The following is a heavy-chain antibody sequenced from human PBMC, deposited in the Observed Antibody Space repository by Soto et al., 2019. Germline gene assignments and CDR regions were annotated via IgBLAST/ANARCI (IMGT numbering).Heavy chain of an antibody. D-gene: IGHD3-22*01. CDR3: ARGENYYDSSGYYDAFDI. CDR2: IYHSGST. V-gene: IGHV4-4*02. CDR1: GGSISSSNW. Sequence: SETLSLTCAVSGGSISSSNWWSWVRQPPGKGLEWIGEIYHSGSTNYNPSLKSRVTISVDKSKNQFSLKLSSVTAADTAVYYCARGENYYDSSGYYDAFDIWGQGTMVTVSS. J-gene: IGHJ3*02.